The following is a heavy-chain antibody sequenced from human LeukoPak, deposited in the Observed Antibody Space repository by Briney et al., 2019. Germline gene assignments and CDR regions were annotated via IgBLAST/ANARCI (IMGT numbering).Heavy chain of an antibody. Sequence: ASVKVSRKASGYTFTGYYMHWVQQAPGQGLKWMGWINPNSGGTRYAQKFQGRVTMTSDTSISTAYMELSRLRSDDTALYYCARGSSSSVMVTFGGVIVPFDYWGQGTLVTVSS. CDR1: GYTFTGYY. J-gene: IGHJ4*02. D-gene: IGHD3-16*02. CDR3: ARGSSSSVMVTFGGVIVPFDY. CDR2: INPNSGGT. V-gene: IGHV1-2*02.